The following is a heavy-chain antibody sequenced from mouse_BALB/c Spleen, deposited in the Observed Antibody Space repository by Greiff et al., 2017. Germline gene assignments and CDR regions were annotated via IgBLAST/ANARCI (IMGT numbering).Heavy chain of an antibody. Sequence: EVQLQQSGAELVRPGALVKLSCKASGFNIKDYYMHWVKQRPEQGLEWIGWIDPENGNTIYDPKFQGKASITADTSSNTAYLQLSSLTSEDTAVYYCARRFYAMDYWGQGTSVTVSS. J-gene: IGHJ4*01. CDR3: ARRFYAMDY. CDR1: GFNIKDYY. V-gene: IGHV14-1*02. CDR2: IDPENGNT.